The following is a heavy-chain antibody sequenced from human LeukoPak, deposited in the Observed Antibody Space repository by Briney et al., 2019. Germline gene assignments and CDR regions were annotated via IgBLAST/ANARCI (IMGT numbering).Heavy chain of an antibody. CDR2: ISYDGNNK. D-gene: IGHD4-17*01. V-gene: IGHV3-30*03. J-gene: IGHJ4*02. CDR1: GFTYSNYN. CDR3: ARDLDGGDPIDY. Sequence: GGSLRLSCAASGFTYSNYNMHWVRQAPGKGLEWVALISYDGNNKYYLDSVKGRFTISRDNSKNTLYLQMNSLRAEDTAVYYCARDLDGGDPIDYWGQGTLVTVSS.